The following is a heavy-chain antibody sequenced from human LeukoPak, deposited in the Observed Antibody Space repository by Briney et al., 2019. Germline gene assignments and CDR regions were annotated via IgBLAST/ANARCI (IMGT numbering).Heavy chain of an antibody. CDR2: ISGSGGST. CDR1: GFTFSSYA. Sequence: GGSLRLSCAASGFTFSSYAMSWVRQAPGKGLEWVSAISGSGGSTYYADSVKGRFTISRDNSKNTLYLQMNSLRAEDTAVHYCAKDGDDYGDYSDAFDIWGQGTMVTVSS. J-gene: IGHJ3*02. CDR3: AKDGDDYGDYSDAFDI. D-gene: IGHD4-17*01. V-gene: IGHV3-23*01.